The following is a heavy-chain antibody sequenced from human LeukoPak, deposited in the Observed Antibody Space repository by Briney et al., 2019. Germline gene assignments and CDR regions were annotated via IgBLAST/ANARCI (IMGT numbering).Heavy chain of an antibody. D-gene: IGHD3-3*01. V-gene: IGHV3-30-3*01. CDR3: ARDWDNLWSGYYV. CDR1: GFTFSSYA. J-gene: IGHJ4*02. Sequence: GGSLRLSCAASGFTFSSYAMHWVRQAPGKGLEWVAVISYDGSNKYYADSVKGRFTISRDNSKNTLYLQMNSLGAEDTAVYYCARDWDNLWSGYYVWGQGTLVTVSS. CDR2: ISYDGSNK.